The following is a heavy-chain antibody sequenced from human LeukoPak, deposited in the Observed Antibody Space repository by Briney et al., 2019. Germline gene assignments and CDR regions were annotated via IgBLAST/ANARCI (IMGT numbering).Heavy chain of an antibody. CDR1: GFTFSSYW. Sequence: QAGGSLRLSCVASGFTFSSYWMTWVRQAPGKGLEWVATIKPDGSDKFYVDSMKGRSTISRDNAKNSVSLQMNSLRAEDTAVYFCAKGGVPYPNWNDGGEEFDYWGQGTLVNGSS. J-gene: IGHJ4*02. CDR2: IKPDGSDK. CDR3: AKGGVPYPNWNDGGEEFDY. V-gene: IGHV3-7*02. D-gene: IGHD1-1*01.